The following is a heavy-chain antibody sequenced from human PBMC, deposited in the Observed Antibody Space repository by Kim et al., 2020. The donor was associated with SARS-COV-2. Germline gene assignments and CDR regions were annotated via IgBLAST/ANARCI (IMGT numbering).Heavy chain of an antibody. V-gene: IGHV3-11*05. CDR1: GFTFSDYY. Sequence: GGSLRLSCAASGFTFSDYYLTWIRQAPGKGLEWLSYISATTNYAIYADSVKGRFTISRDNAKNSLYLQMNSLRAEDTAVYYCARVTYGAASHYYCDYWGQGTLVTVSS. D-gene: IGHD3-10*01. CDR2: ISATTNYA. CDR3: ARVTYGAASHYYCDY. J-gene: IGHJ4*02.